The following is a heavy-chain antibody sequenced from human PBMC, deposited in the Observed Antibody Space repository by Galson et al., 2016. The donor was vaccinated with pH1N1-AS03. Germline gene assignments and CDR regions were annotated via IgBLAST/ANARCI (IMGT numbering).Heavy chain of an antibody. CDR2: ISRDGSTR. Sequence: SLRLSCAVSGFTLSAYWMYWVRQTPGKRPVWVSRISRDGSTREHADSVKGRFSVSRDNARNTLYLQMSNLRDDDTAVYYCVAYDWGRPDFWGQGTLVTVSS. CDR1: GFTLSAYW. CDR3: VAYDWGRPDF. D-gene: IGHD3-16*01. J-gene: IGHJ4*02. V-gene: IGHV3-74*03.